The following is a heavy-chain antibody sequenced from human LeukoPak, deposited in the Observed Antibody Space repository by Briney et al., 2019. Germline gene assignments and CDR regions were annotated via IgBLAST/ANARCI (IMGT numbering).Heavy chain of an antibody. CDR3: ARGNRVEEYYFDY. Sequence: GGSLRLSCAASGFTFSSYAMPWVRQAPGKGLEYVSAISSNGGSTYYANSVKGRFTTSRDNSKNTLYLQMGSLRAEDMAVYYCARGNRVEEYYFDYWGQGTLVTVSS. V-gene: IGHV3-64*01. J-gene: IGHJ4*02. CDR1: GFTFSSYA. CDR2: ISSNGGST. D-gene: IGHD1-1*01.